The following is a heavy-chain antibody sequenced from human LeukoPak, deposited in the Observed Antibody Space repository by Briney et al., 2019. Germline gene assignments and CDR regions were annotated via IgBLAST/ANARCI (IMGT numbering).Heavy chain of an antibody. D-gene: IGHD3-22*01. V-gene: IGHV1-2*02. CDR2: INPDSGYT. Sequence: EASVKVSCKTSGYAYTGHYMHWVRQTPGQGPEWVGWINPDSGYTNYAQNFQGRVTMTTDTSISAAYMELSRLRSDDTAVYYCARESGLTTITTGGFDHWGQGTLVTVSS. CDR1: GYAYTGHY. J-gene: IGHJ4*02. CDR3: ARESGLTTITTGGFDH.